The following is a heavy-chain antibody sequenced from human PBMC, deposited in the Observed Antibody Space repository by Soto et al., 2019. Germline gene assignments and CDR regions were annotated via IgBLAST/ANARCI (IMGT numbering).Heavy chain of an antibody. Sequence: DVHLLESGGHLVQPGGSLRLSCAASGFTFSSSAMSWVRQAPGKGLEWVSSVSAGGDMTYYSDSVKGRFTISRDNSNNALFLQMNSLRIEDTALYYCARGDRGGSGSPASYYYSGLDVWGQGATVTVS. CDR1: GFTFSSSA. CDR2: VSAGGDMT. CDR3: ARGDRGGSGSPASYYYSGLDV. D-gene: IGHD3-10*01. J-gene: IGHJ6*02. V-gene: IGHV3-23*01.